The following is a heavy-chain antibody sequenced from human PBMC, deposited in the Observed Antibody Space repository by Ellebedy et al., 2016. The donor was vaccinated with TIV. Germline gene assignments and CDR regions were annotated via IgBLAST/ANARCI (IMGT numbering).Heavy chain of an antibody. J-gene: IGHJ5*02. CDR3: ARLEGWHDFDP. Sequence: SETLSLXCAVYGGSFSGYYWSWIRQPPGKGLEWIGEINHSGSTNYNPSLKSRVTISVDTSKNQFSLKLSSVTAADTAVYYCARLEGWHDFDPWGQGTLVTVSS. CDR1: GGSFSGYY. CDR2: INHSGST. V-gene: IGHV4-34*01. D-gene: IGHD3-3*01.